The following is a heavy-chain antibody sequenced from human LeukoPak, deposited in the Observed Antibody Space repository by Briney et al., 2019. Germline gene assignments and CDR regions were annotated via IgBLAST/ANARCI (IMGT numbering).Heavy chain of an antibody. CDR3: ARDRNDYGDYGRFFCDN. Sequence: GGSLRLSRAASGFAFSSYAMHWVRQAPGKGLEWVAFISYDGSNKYYADSVKGRFIISRDNSKNTLYLQMDSLRTKDTAVYYCARDRNDYGDYGRFFCDNWGQGALVTVSS. CDR1: GFAFSSYA. D-gene: IGHD4-17*01. J-gene: IGHJ4*02. CDR2: ISYDGSNK. V-gene: IGHV3-30-3*01.